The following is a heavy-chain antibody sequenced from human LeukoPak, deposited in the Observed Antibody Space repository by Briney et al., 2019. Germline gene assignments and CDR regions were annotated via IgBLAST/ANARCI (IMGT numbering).Heavy chain of an antibody. J-gene: IGHJ6*03. V-gene: IGHV3-23*01. CDR1: GFTFSSYA. Sequence: GGSLRLSCAASGFTFSSYAMSWVRQAPGKGLEWVSAISGSGGSTYYADSVKGRFTISRDNSKNTLYLQMNSLRAEDTAVYYCAKDTVPAAMYYYYCMDVWGKGTTVTVSS. CDR3: AKDTVPAAMYYYYCMDV. D-gene: IGHD2-2*01. CDR2: ISGSGGST.